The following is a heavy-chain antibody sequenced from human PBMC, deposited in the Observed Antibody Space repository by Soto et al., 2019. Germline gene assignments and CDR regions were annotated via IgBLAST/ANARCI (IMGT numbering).Heavy chain of an antibody. CDR3: AKDRYWDHDSRGYSFEK. D-gene: IGHD3-22*01. CDR2: ISRYGDFT. CDR1: GFTFNIYA. V-gene: IGHV3-23*01. J-gene: IGHJ4*02. Sequence: EVQLLESGGDLIQPGGSLRLSCAASGFTFNIYAMTWVRQAPGKGLEWVSAISRYGDFTYYADSVEGRFTISRDNSKNTLYLQMNSLRAEDTAVYYCAKDRYWDHDSRGYSFEKWGQGTLVTVSS.